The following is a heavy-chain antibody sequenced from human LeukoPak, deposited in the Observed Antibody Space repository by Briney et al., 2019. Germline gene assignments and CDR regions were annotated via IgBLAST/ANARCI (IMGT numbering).Heavy chain of an antibody. CDR2: ISSNGGTT. V-gene: IGHV3-64*01. CDR1: GFTFNKYA. D-gene: IGHD4-17*01. CDR3: ARERYSDPTDDAFDI. Sequence: PGGSLILSCAASGFTFNKYAMHWVRQAPGKGLEYVSGISSNGGTTYYANSVKGRFTLPRDNSKNTLYLQMGSLGAEDMAVYYCARERYSDPTDDAFDIWGQGTMVTVSS. J-gene: IGHJ3*02.